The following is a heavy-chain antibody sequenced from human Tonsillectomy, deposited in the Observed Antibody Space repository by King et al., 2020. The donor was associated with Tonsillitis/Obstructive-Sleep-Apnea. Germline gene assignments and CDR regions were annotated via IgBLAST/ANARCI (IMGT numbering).Heavy chain of an antibody. D-gene: IGHD3-16*01. CDR2: INHSGST. Sequence: VQLQQWGAGLLKPSETLSLTCAVYGGSFSGYYWTWIRQPPGKGLEWIGEINHSGSTNYNPSHKSRVTISVDTSKNQYSLRLSSVTAAETAVYYCARVGDHSRFDYWGQGTLVTVSS. CDR1: GGSFSGYY. V-gene: IGHV4-34*01. J-gene: IGHJ4*02. CDR3: ARVGDHSRFDY.